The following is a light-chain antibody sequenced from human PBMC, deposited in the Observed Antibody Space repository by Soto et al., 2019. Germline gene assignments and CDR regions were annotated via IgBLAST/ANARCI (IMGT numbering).Light chain of an antibody. CDR2: SNN. CDR3: AAWDDSLSGLWV. V-gene: IGLV1-44*01. CDR1: SSNIGSNT. Sequence: QSVLTQPPSASGTPGQRVTISCSGSSSNIGSNTVNWYQQLPGTAPKLLIYSNNQRPSGVPDRFSGSKSGTSASLAISGLQSEDEADYYCAAWDDSLSGLWVFGGGTQLTVL. J-gene: IGLJ3*02.